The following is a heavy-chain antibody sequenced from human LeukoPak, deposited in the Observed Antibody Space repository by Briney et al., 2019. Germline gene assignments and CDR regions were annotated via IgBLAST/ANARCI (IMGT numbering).Heavy chain of an antibody. CDR1: GGSISSSSYY. CDR2: IYYSGST. V-gene: IGHV4-61*01. CDR3: ARDRGVYSSSGYYYYYGMDV. Sequence: SETLSLTCTVSGGSISSSSYYWSWIRQPPGKGLEWIGYIYYSGSTNYNPSLKSRVTISVDTSKNQFSLKLSSVTAADTAVYYCARDRGVYSSSGYYYYYGMDVWGQGTTVTVSS. J-gene: IGHJ6*02. D-gene: IGHD6-13*01.